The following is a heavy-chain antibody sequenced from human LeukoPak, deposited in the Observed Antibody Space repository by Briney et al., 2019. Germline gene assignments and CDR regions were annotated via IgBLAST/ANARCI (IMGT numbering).Heavy chain of an antibody. CDR2: MNPNSGNT. Sequence: ASVKVSCKASGGTFSSYAISWVRQAPGQGLEWMGWMNPNSGNTGYAQKFQGRVTMTRNTSISTAYMELSSLRSEDTAVYYCARRAVAGREYWGQGTLVTVSS. CDR3: ARRAVAGREY. D-gene: IGHD6-19*01. V-gene: IGHV1-8*02. CDR1: GGTFSSYA. J-gene: IGHJ4*02.